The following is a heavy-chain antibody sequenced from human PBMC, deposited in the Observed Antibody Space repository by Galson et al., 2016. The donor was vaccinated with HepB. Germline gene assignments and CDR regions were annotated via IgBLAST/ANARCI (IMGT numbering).Heavy chain of an antibody. J-gene: IGHJ6*02. V-gene: IGHV3-21*01. CDR2: VSHWGGDI. D-gene: IGHD7-27*01. CDR3: GTLHKTGDLSNFYFYDLDV. Sequence: SLRLSCATSGFTFSSYSLTWVRQAPGKGLEWISYVSHWGGDIWFIDSVKGRFAISRDDAENSVHLQMSGLRAEDSAVYHCGTLHKTGDLSNFYFYDLDVWGPGTTVTVSS. CDR1: GFTFSSYS.